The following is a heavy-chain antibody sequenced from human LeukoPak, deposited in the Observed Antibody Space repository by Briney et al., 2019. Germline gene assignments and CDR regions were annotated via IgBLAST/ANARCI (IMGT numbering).Heavy chain of an antibody. CDR1: GFTFSSYA. CDR2: ISGSGGST. D-gene: IGHD6-19*01. V-gene: IGHV3-23*01. J-gene: IGHJ4*02. Sequence: GSLRLSCAASGFTFSSYAMSWVRQAPGKGLEWVSAISGSGGSTYYADSVKGRFTISRDNSKNTLYLQMNSLRAEDTAVYYCAKGVGYSSGWYSVFDYWGQGTLVTVSS. CDR3: AKGVGYSSGWYSVFDY.